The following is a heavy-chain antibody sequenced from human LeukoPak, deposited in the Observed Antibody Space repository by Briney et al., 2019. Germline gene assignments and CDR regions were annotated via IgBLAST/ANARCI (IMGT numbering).Heavy chain of an antibody. CDR3: AKGGHYSFFDS. V-gene: IGHV3-23*01. J-gene: IGHJ5*01. D-gene: IGHD3-10*01. CDR1: GIIFWKHA. CDR2: VSGKGDET. Sequence: GSPRLSFAGSGIIFWKHAKDWVRPAPGEGPEGVSTVSGKGDETFYADSVKSRFTLSRDNSKNAFYLQMNSLRAEDTAVYYCAKGGHYSFFDSWGQGTLVTVSS.